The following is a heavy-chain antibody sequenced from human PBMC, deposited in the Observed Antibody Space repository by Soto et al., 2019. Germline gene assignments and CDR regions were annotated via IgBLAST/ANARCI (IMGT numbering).Heavy chain of an antibody. CDR3: ARMGSQRYYYYGMDV. D-gene: IGHD6-25*01. J-gene: IGHJ6*02. Sequence: EVQLVESGGGLVKPGGSLRLSCAASGFTFSSYGMTWVRQAPGKGLEWVSSISSSSSYIYYADSVKGRFTISRDNAKNSLYLQMNSLRAEDTAVYYCARMGSQRYYYYGMDVWGQGTTVTVSS. CDR2: ISSSSSYI. CDR1: GFTFSSYG. V-gene: IGHV3-21*01.